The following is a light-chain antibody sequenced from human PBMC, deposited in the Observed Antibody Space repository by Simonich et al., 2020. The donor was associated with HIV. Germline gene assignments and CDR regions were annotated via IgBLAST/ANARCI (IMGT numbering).Light chain of an antibody. CDR1: QGVSSD. CDR3: QQYNNWTT. Sequence: EIVLTQSPGTLSLSPGERATLSCRASQGVSSDLAWYQQKLGQAPRLLIYGASTRATGIPARFSGSGSGTEFTLTISSMQSEDFAVYYCQQYNNWTTFGGGTKVEIK. V-gene: IGKV3-15*01. J-gene: IGKJ4*01. CDR2: GAS.